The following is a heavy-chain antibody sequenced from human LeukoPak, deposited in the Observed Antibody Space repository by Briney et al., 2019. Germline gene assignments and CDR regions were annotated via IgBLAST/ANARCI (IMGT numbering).Heavy chain of an antibody. CDR1: GYTFTSYG. Sequence: ASVKVSCKASGYTFTSYGVSWVRQAPGQGLEWMGWINPNSGGTSYAQKFQGRVTMTRDTSISTAYMELSRLRSDDTAVYYCATGYCSSTSCYLFDYWGQGTLVTVSS. CDR2: INPNSGGT. CDR3: ATGYCSSTSCYLFDY. D-gene: IGHD2-2*01. J-gene: IGHJ4*02. V-gene: IGHV1-2*02.